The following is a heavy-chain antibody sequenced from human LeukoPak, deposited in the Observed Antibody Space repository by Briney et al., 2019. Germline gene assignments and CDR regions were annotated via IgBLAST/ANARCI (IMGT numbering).Heavy chain of an antibody. CDR3: ARDMGLDYGDYVGWFDP. J-gene: IGHJ5*02. V-gene: IGHV4-61*02. CDR2: IYTSGST. CDR1: GGSISSGSYY. Sequence: SETLSLTCTVSGGSISSGSYYWSWIRQPAGKGLEWIGRIYTSGSTNYNPSLKSRVTISVDTSKNQFSLKLSSVTAADTAVYYCARDMGLDYGDYVGWFDPWGQGTLVTVSS. D-gene: IGHD4-17*01.